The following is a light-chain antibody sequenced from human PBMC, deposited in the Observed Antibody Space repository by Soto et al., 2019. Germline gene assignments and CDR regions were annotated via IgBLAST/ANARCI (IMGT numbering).Light chain of an antibody. CDR3: QQYNSHWT. V-gene: IGKV1-5*01. CDR1: QSISSW. J-gene: IGKJ1*01. CDR2: DAS. Sequence: DIPMTQSPSTLSASVGDRVTITCRASQSISSWLAWYQQKPGKAPKLLIYDASSLESGVPSRFSGSGSGTEFTLTISRLQPDDFATYYCQQYNSHWTFGQGTKVDIK.